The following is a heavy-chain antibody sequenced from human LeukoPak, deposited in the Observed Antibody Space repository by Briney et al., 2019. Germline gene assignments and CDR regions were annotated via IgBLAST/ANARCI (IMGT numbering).Heavy chain of an antibody. CDR2: INHSGST. CDR3: ARRVRYFDWLLGSYYFDY. V-gene: IGHV4-34*01. J-gene: IGHJ4*02. Sequence: SETLSLTCAVYGGSFSGYYWSWIRQPPGKGLEWIGEINHSGSTNYNPSLKSRVTISVDTSKNQFSLKLSSVTAADTAVYYCARRVRYFDWLLGSYYFDYWGQGTLVTVSS. D-gene: IGHD3-9*01. CDR1: GGSFSGYY.